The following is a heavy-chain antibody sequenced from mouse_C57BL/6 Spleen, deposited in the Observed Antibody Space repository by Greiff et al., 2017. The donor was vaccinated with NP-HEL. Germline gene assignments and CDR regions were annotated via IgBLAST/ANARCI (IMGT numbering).Heavy chain of an antibody. CDR1: GFSLTSYG. CDR2: ILSGGST. J-gene: IGHJ4*01. Sequence: QVQLKESGPGLVQPSQSLSITCTVSGFSLTSYGVHWVRQSPGKGLEWLGVILSGGSTDYNAAFISRLSISKENSKSQVFFKMSSLQADDTAIYYSDRAGGAMDYWGQGTSVTVS. CDR3: DRAGGAMDY. D-gene: IGHD1-1*02. V-gene: IGHV2-2*01.